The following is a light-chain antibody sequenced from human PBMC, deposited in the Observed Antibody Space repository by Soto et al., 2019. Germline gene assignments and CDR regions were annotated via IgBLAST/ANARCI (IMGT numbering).Light chain of an antibody. CDR2: SAS. V-gene: IGKV1-9*01. Sequence: DIQLNQSPSFVSASVGDRVTITCRASQDIGNCLAWYQQKPGKAPKLLIYSASTLQSGVPSRFSGRGSAAEFSITISRLQPEDFASDFCQQLNNYPLTCGGGTKVEI. J-gene: IGKJ4*01. CDR3: QQLNNYPLT. CDR1: QDIGNC.